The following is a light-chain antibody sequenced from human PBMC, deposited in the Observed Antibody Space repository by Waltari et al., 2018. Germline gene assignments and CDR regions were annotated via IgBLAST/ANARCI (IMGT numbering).Light chain of an antibody. CDR2: KTS. CDR1: QGISVW. CDR3: QQYSSSPLS. J-gene: IGKJ2*03. Sequence: DIQMTQSPSSLSASVGERVTITCRASQGISVWLAWYQQKPGRAPSLLIYKTSNLESGVPSRFSGSGSGTDFTLTINSLQPEDFATYYCQQYSSSPLSFGQGTKLEI. V-gene: IGKV1-5*03.